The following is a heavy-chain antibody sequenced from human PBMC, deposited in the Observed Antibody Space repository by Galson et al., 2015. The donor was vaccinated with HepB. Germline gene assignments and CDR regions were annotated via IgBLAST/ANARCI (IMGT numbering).Heavy chain of an antibody. V-gene: IGHV1-18*01. CDR2: ISAYNGNT. D-gene: IGHD3-3*01. Sequence: SVKVSCKASGYTFTSYGISWVRQAPGQGLEWMGWISAYNGNTNYAQKLQGRVTMTTDTSTSTAYMELRSLRSDDTAVYYCARDFWSGHDAFDIWSQGTMVTVSS. J-gene: IGHJ3*02. CDR3: ARDFWSGHDAFDI. CDR1: GYTFTSYG.